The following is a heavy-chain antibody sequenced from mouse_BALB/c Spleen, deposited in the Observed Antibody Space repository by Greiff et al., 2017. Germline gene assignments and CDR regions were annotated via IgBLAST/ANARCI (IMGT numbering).Heavy chain of an antibody. CDR1: GFSLTGYG. CDR3: ARDQDYYYGSSDWYFDV. V-gene: IGHV2-6-7*01. D-gene: IGHD1-1*01. J-gene: IGHJ1*01. CDR2: IWGDGST. Sequence: VMLVESGPGLVAPSQSLSITCTVSGFSLTGYGVNWVRQPPGKGLEWLGMIWGDGSTDYNSALKSRLSISKDNSKSQVFLKMNSLQTDDTARYYCARDQDYYYGSSDWYFDVWGAGTTVTVSS.